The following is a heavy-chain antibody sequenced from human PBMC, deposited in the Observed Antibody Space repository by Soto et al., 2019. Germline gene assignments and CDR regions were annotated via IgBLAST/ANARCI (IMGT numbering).Heavy chain of an antibody. CDR3: ERYGGATIWSSHSACHRASWFHP. CDR1: GYDFSKYW. J-gene: IGHJ5*02. V-gene: IGHV5-51*01. Sequence: GESLKISCKGSGYDFSKYWLAWVRQIAGKGLEWMGIIYLGDSDTRYSPSFQGQVTISAEKSIGTAYLQWNSLKESDTAIYYCERYGGATIWSSHSACHRASWFHPWGKGTLVTSPQ. CDR2: IYLGDSDT. D-gene: IGHD1-26*01.